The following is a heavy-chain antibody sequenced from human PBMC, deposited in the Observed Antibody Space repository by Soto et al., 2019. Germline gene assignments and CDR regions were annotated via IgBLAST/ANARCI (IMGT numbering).Heavy chain of an antibody. CDR2: INAGNGNT. CDR1: GYTFTGNA. V-gene: IGHV1-3*01. J-gene: IGHJ4*02. D-gene: IGHD2-15*01. Sequence: GASVKVSCKASGYTFTGNAMHWVRQAPGQRLEWMGWINAGNGNTKYSQKFQGRVTITRDTSASTAYMELSSLRSEDTAVYYCARDYPEDIVVVVAATWGGPFDYWGQGTLVTVSS. CDR3: ARDYPEDIVVVVAATWGGPFDY.